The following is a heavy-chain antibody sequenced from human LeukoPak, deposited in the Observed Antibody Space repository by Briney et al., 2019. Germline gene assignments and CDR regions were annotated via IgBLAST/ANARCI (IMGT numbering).Heavy chain of an antibody. J-gene: IGHJ3*02. V-gene: IGHV3-48*04. CDR3: ARSGTTYYYDSSTRI. CDR2: ISSSGSTI. D-gene: IGHD3-22*01. Sequence: GGSLRLSCAASGFTFSSYSMNWVRQAPGKGLEWVSYISSSGSTIYYADSVKGRFTISRDNAKSSLYLQMNSLRAEDTAVYYRARSGTTYYYDSSTRIWGQGTMVTVSS. CDR1: GFTFSSYS.